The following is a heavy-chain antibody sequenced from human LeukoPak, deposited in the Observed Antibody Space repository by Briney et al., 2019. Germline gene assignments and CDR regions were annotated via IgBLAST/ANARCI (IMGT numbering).Heavy chain of an antibody. V-gene: IGHV3-33*01. J-gene: IGHJ4*02. CDR2: IWHDGSNK. D-gene: IGHD1-26*01. CDR1: GFTFRSYG. Sequence: GGSLRLSCAASGFTFRSYGIHWVRQTPGKGLEWVTMIWHDGSNKYYADSVKGRFTISRDNSKNTLYLQMNSLRAEDTAVYYCARQSLEGATLGYWGQGTLVTVSS. CDR3: ARQSLEGATLGY.